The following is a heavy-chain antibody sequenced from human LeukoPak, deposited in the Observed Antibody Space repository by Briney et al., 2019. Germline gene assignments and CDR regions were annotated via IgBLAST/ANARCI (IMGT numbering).Heavy chain of an antibody. CDR3: ARDTRYSGSWYFRGTPDWYFDL. D-gene: IGHD6-13*01. V-gene: IGHV7-4-1*02. CDR2: INTNTGNP. J-gene: IGHJ2*01. Sequence: ASVKVSCKASGYTFTSYAMNWVRQAPGQGLEWMGWINTNTGNPTYAQGFTGRFVFSLDTSVSTAYLQISSLKAEDTAVYYCARDTRYSGSWYFRGTPDWYFDLWGRGTLVTVSS. CDR1: GYTFTSYA.